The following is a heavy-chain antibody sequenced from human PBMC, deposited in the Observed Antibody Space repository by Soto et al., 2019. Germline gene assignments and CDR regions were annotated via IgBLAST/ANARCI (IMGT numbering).Heavy chain of an antibody. CDR3: ARAVYDSSGYFIH. V-gene: IGHV1-69*02. CDR2: IIPILGIA. D-gene: IGHD3-22*01. CDR1: GGTFSSYT. Sequence: SVKVSCKASGGTFSSYTISWVRQAPGQGLEWMGRIIPILGIANYAQKFQGRVTITADKSTSTAYMELSSLRSEDTAVYYCARAVYDSSGYFIHWGQGTLVTVSS. J-gene: IGHJ4*02.